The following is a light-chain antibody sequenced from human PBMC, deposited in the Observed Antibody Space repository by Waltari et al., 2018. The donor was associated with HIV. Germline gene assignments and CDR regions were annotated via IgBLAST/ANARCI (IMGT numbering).Light chain of an antibody. V-gene: IGLV2-11*01. CDR3: CSYAGSYSWV. CDR2: EVS. J-gene: IGLJ3*02. Sequence: QSALTQPRSVSGSPGQSVTISCTGTSSDVGGYNYVSWYQQHPGNAPKRMIYEVSKRPSGVPDRFAGSKSGNTASRTISGLQAEDEADYYCCSYAGSYSWVFGGGTKLTVL. CDR1: SSDVGGYNY.